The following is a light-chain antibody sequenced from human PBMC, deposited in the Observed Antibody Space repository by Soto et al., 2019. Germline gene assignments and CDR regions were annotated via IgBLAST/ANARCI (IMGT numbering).Light chain of an antibody. CDR3: QQYNNWPRRT. V-gene: IGKV3D-15*01. Sequence: EIVMTQSPATLSVSPGERATLSCRASQSVSSNLAWYQQKPGQAPRLLIYGASIRATGIPARFSGSGSGTEFTLTIGSLQSEDFAVYYCQQYNNWPRRTFGGGTKVEIK. J-gene: IGKJ4*01. CDR1: QSVSSN. CDR2: GAS.